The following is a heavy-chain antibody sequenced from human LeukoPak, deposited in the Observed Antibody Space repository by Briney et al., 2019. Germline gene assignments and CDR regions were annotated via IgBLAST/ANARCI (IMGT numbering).Heavy chain of an antibody. CDR2: ISWNSGTI. D-gene: IGHD1-7*01. Sequence: GGSLRLSCAASGFIFDDYAMHWVRQPPGKGLEWVSGISWNSGTIGYADSVKGRFTISRDNAKNSLYLQMNSLRAEDTAVYYCAKSPNWNLKVGNRWFDPWGQGTLVTVSS. CDR3: AKSPNWNLKVGNRWFDP. CDR1: GFIFDDYA. V-gene: IGHV3-9*01. J-gene: IGHJ5*02.